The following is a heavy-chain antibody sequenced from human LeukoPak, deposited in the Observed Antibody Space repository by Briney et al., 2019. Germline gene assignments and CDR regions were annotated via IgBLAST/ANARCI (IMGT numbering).Heavy chain of an antibody. CDR2: IVVVSGNT. Sequence: SVKVSRKASGFTFTSSAMQWVRQARGQRLEWIGWIVVVSGNTNYAQKFQERVTITRDMSTSTAYMELSSLRSEDTAVYYCAGNYYDSSGYQGAFDIWGQGTMVTVSS. V-gene: IGHV1-58*02. CDR1: GFTFTSSA. J-gene: IGHJ3*02. CDR3: AGNYYDSSGYQGAFDI. D-gene: IGHD3-22*01.